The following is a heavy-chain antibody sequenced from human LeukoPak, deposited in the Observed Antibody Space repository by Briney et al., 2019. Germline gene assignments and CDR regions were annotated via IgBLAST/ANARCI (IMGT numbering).Heavy chain of an antibody. Sequence: GGSPRLSCAASGFTFDDYAMHWVRQAPGKGLEWVSGISWNSGSIGYADSVKGRFTISRDNAKNSLYLQMNSLRAEDTALYYCAKDNQRYSSSWYSDYYYGMDVWGQGTTVTVSS. CDR3: AKDNQRYSSSWYSDYYYGMDV. V-gene: IGHV3-9*01. D-gene: IGHD6-13*01. CDR1: GFTFDDYA. J-gene: IGHJ6*02. CDR2: ISWNSGSI.